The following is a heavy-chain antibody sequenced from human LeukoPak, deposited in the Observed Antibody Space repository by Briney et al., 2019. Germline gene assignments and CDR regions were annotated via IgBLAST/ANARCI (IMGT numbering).Heavy chain of an antibody. Sequence: PGGSLRLSCAASGFTFSSYAMSWVRQAPGKGLEWVSAISGSGGSTYYADSVKGRFTISRDNSKNSLYLQMNSLRAEDTAVYYCARGARRYYYYMDVWGKGTTVTVSS. CDR2: ISGSGGST. J-gene: IGHJ6*03. CDR1: GFTFSSYA. V-gene: IGHV3-23*01. CDR3: ARGARRYYYYMDV.